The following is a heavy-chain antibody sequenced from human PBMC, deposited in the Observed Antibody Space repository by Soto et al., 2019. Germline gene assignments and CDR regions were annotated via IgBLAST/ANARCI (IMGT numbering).Heavy chain of an antibody. D-gene: IGHD3-3*01. J-gene: IGHJ5*02. V-gene: IGHV1-18*01. CDR3: ARENTIFGVVIGFDP. CDR2: ISAYNGNT. Sequence: ASVKVSCKASGYTFTSYGISWVRQAPGQGLEWMGWISAYNGNTNYAQKLQGRVTMTTDTSTSTAYMELRSLRSDDTAVYYCARENTIFGVVIGFDPWGQGTPVTVSS. CDR1: GYTFTSYG.